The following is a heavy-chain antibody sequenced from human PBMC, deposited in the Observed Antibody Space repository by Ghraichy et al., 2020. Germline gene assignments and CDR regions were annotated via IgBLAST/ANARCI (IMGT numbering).Heavy chain of an antibody. CDR1: GDSMSPYY. Sequence: TLSLTCTVSGDSMSPYYWSWIRHSPGGGLEWIGYIYFSGNIMYNPSLESRVTISIDTSMNQFSLQLYSVTAADTAIYYCARHRLREKNTDGWLIDLWGQGSLVTVSS. V-gene: IGHV4-59*08. CDR2: IYFSGNI. CDR3: ARHRLREKNTDGWLIDL. D-gene: IGHD2-15*01. J-gene: IGHJ5*02.